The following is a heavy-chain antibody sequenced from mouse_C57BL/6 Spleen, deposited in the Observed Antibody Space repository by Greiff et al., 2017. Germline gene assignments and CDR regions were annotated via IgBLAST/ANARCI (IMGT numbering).Heavy chain of an antibody. CDR3: ARDTTVVALYYFDY. V-gene: IGHV5-17*01. Sequence: EVKLMESGGGLVKPGGSLKLSCAASGFTFSDYGMHWVRQAPEKGLEWVAYISSGSSTIYYADTVKGRFTISRDNAKNTLFLQMTSLRSEDTAMYYCARDTTVVALYYFDYWGQGTTLTVSS. CDR2: ISSGSSTI. J-gene: IGHJ2*01. CDR1: GFTFSDYG. D-gene: IGHD1-1*01.